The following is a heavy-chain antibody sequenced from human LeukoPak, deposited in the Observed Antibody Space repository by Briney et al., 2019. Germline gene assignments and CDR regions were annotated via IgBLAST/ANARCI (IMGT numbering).Heavy chain of an antibody. CDR1: GFTFSSYA. J-gene: IGHJ6*04. CDR2: ISGSGGST. CDR3: VSSWYSYYYYGMDV. Sequence: GGSLRLSCAASGFTFSSYAMSWVRQAPGKGLEWVSAISGSGGSTYYADSVKGRFTISRDNSKNTLYLQMNSLRAEDTAVYYCVSSWYSYYYYGMDVWGEGTTVTVSS. V-gene: IGHV3-23*01. D-gene: IGHD6-13*01.